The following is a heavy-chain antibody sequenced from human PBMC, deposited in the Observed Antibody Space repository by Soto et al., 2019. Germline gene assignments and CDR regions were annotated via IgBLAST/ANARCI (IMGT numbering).Heavy chain of an antibody. Sequence: SETLSLTCAVYGGSFSGYYWSWIRQPPGKGLEWIGEINHSGSTNYNPSLKSRVTISVDTSKNQFSLKLSSVTAADTAVYYCARGLPLGEQLVRGYYFDYWGQGTLVTVSS. D-gene: IGHD6-6*01. CDR3: ARGLPLGEQLVRGYYFDY. J-gene: IGHJ4*02. CDR2: INHSGST. V-gene: IGHV4-34*01. CDR1: GGSFSGYY.